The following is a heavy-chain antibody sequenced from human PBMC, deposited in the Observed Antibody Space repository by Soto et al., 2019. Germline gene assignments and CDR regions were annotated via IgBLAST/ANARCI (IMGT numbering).Heavy chain of an antibody. D-gene: IGHD2-15*01. CDR1: GGTFSSYA. CDR3: ARRVVVVVAATPLYYYGMDV. V-gene: IGHV1-69*13. CDR2: IIPIFGTA. Sequence: GASVKVSCKASGGTFSSYAISWVRQAPGQGLEWMGGIIPIFGTANYAQKFQGRVTITADESTSTAYMELSSLRSEDTAVYYCARRVVVVVAATPLYYYGMDVWGQGTTVTVSS. J-gene: IGHJ6*02.